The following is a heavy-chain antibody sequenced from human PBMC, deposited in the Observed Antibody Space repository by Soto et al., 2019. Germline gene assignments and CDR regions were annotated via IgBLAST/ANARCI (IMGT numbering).Heavy chain of an antibody. D-gene: IGHD3-10*01. Sequence: QVQLQESGPGLVRASGTLSLTCTFSGGSIASDNWWTWVRQPPGRGLEWIGEMYHSGTTNYSPSLKSRVTILIDESKNQFSLKLTSVTAADTARYYCARASASSMLRGVIINWGQGTLVTVSS. V-gene: IGHV4-4*02. CDR3: ARASASSMLRGVIIN. CDR2: MYHSGTT. CDR1: GGSIASDNW. J-gene: IGHJ4*02.